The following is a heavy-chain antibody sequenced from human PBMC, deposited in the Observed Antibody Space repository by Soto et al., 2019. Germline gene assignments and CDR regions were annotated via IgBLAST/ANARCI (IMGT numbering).Heavy chain of an antibody. D-gene: IGHD3-10*01. CDR3: ARSLWFGELL. V-gene: IGHV2-5*02. CDR1: GFSLSTRGVG. CDR2: IYWDDDR. J-gene: IGHJ4*02. Sequence: QITLKESRPTLVKPTQTLTLTCSISGFSLSTRGVGVGWIRQPPGKALEWLALIYWDDDRRYSPSLKSRLTITKDTSKNQVVLTMTNMDPVDTATYYCARSLWFGELLWGQGTLVTVSS.